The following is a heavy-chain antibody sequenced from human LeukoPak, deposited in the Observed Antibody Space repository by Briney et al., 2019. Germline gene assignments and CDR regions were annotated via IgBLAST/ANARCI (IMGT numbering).Heavy chain of an antibody. V-gene: IGHV4-34*01. CDR2: INHSGST. D-gene: IGHD3-22*01. Sequence: SETLSLTCAVYGGSFSGYYWSWIRQPPGKGPEWIGEINHSGSTNYNPSLKSRVTISVDTSKNQFSLKLSSVTAADTAVYYCARRERAYYYDSSGYYYSNWGQGTLVTVSS. CDR1: GGSFSGYY. CDR3: ARRERAYYYDSSGYYYSN. J-gene: IGHJ4*02.